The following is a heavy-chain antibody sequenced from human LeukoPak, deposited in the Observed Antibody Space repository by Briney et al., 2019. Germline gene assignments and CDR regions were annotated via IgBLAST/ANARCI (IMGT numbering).Heavy chain of an antibody. CDR3: ASRDGYNSFGY. J-gene: IGHJ4*02. CDR1: GGSIRSYY. V-gene: IGHV4-59*01. CDR2: IYYSGNT. D-gene: IGHD5-24*01. Sequence: SETLSLTCTVSGGSIRSYYWSWVRQPRGKGLEYIGYIYYSGNTNYNPSLKSRVTISIDTSKNQFSLRLTSVTAADTAVYYCASRDGYNSFGYWGQGTLVTVSS.